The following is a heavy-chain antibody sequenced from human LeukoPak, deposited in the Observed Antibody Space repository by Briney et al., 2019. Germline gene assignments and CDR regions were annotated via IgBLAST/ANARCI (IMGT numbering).Heavy chain of an antibody. J-gene: IGHJ5*02. CDR2: IYYSGST. Sequence: SETLSLTCTVSGGSISSSSYYWGWIRQPPGKGLEWIGSIYYSGSTYYNPSLKSRVTISVDTSKNQFSLKLSSVTAADTAVYYCARDSQQLVLNSPRGPPGWFDPWGQGTLVTVSS. CDR3: ARDSQQLVLNSPRGPPGWFDP. D-gene: IGHD6-13*01. V-gene: IGHV4-39*07. CDR1: GGSISSSSYY.